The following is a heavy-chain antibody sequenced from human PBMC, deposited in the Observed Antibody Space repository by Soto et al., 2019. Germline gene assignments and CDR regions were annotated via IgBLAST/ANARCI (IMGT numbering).Heavy chain of an antibody. CDR3: ARYYAEVAVAGIPLLAH. J-gene: IGHJ4*01. CDR2: INGGNGNT. CDR1: GFTFTNYA. D-gene: IGHD6-19*01. V-gene: IGHV1-3*01. Sequence: QVQLVQSGAEVKKPGASVNISCKASGFTFTNYALHWVRQAPGLRPEWMGWINGGNGNTRYSQTFKGRVTISSDTSASTVYMDLSSLRSEDTAVYFCARYYAEVAVAGIPLLAHWGQGTLVTVSS.